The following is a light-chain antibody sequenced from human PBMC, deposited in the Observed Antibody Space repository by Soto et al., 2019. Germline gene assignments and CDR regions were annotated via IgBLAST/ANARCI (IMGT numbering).Light chain of an antibody. CDR2: WAT. CDR1: RSVLDNSDNKNY. J-gene: IGKJ2*01. Sequence: DIVMTQSPDSLTVSLGERATINCKSSRSVLDNSDNKNYLAWYQQKSGQPPKLLIYWATTREFGVPDRFSGSGSGTDFTLTIRSLQAEDVAVYYCQQYYSTPYTFGQGTKLEIK. CDR3: QQYYSTPYT. V-gene: IGKV4-1*01.